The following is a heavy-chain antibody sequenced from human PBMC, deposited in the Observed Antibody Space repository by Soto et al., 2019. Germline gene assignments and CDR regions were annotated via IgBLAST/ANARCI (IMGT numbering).Heavy chain of an antibody. CDR3: ATSYGTGSQAFDY. CDR2: TIHILSMS. V-gene: IGHV1-69*02. D-gene: IGHD3-10*01. Sequence: QVHLVQSGADLKKPGSSVRVSCKASGDTFSSYTINWVRQAPGLGLEWMGRTIHILSMSNYALKFQGRLTITADKSTSTAYMELSILRSEDTAIYYCATSYGTGSQAFDYWGQGALVTVSS. CDR1: GDTFSSYT. J-gene: IGHJ4*02.